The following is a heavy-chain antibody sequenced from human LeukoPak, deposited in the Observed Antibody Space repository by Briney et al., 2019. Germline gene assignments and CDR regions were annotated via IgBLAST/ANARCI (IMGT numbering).Heavy chain of an antibody. J-gene: IGHJ4*02. D-gene: IGHD4-17*01. CDR1: GGTFSSYA. CDR3: AVPLYGDWTSFDY. CDR2: INAGNGNT. V-gene: IGHV1-3*01. Sequence: ASVKVSCKASGGTFSSYAISWVRQAPGQRLEWMGWINAGNGNTKYSQKFQGRVTITRDTSASTACMGLSSLRSEDTAVYYCAVPLYGDWTSFDYWGQGTLVTVSS.